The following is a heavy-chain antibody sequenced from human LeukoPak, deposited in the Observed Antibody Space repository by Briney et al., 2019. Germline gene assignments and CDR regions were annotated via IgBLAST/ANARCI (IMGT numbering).Heavy chain of an antibody. D-gene: IGHD1-26*01. CDR2: IYTSGST. CDR3: ARENSGSYREFDF. V-gene: IGHV4-4*07. Sequence: SETLSLTCTVSGGSISSYYWSWIRQPAGKGLEWIGRIYTSGSTNYNASLKSRVSMSVDTSKNQFSLKLSSVTAADTAVFYCARENSGSYREFDFWGQGTLVTVSS. J-gene: IGHJ4*02. CDR1: GGSISSYY.